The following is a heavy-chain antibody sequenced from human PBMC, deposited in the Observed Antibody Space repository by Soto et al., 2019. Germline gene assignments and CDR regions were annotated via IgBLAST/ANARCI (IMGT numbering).Heavy chain of an antibody. Sequence: SVKVSFKASGFTFTSSAVQWLRQARGQRLEWIGWIVVGSGNTNYAQKFQERVTITRDMSTSTAYMELSSLRSEDTAVYYCAAGSVPAGFDYWGQGTLVTVSS. CDR1: GFTFTSSA. J-gene: IGHJ4*02. D-gene: IGHD2-15*01. V-gene: IGHV1-58*01. CDR3: AAGSVPAGFDY. CDR2: IVVGSGNT.